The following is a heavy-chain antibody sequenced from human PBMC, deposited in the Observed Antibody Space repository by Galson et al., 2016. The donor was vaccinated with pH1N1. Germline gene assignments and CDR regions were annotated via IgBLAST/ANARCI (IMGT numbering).Heavy chain of an antibody. V-gene: IGHV4-30-4*08. J-gene: IGHJ4*02. D-gene: IGHD3-22*01. CDR3: AREASYYFESSGYFDY. CDR2: IYYSGST. CDR1: GGSISSGDYY. Sequence: TLSLTCTVSGGSISSGDYYWSWTRQPPGKGLEWIGHIYYSGSTYYNPSLKSRITISVDRAKNQFSLKMTSVTAADTAVYYCAREASYYFESSGYFDYWGQGTLVTVSS.